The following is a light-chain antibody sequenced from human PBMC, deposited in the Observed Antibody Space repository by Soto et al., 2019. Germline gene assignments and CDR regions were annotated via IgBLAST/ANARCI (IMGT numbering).Light chain of an antibody. J-gene: IGKJ1*01. CDR3: QQYYSYPEGT. CDR1: QGISSY. V-gene: IGKV1-8*01. Sequence: AIRMTQSPSSLSASTGDRVTITCRASQGISSYLAWYQQKPGKAPKLLIYAASTLQSGVPSRFSGSRSGTDFTLTISCLQSEDFATYYCQQYYSYPEGTFGLGTKVDIK. CDR2: AAS.